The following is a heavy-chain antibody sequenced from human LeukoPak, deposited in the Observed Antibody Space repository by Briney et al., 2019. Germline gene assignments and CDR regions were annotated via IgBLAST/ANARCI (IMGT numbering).Heavy chain of an antibody. CDR2: ISYDGSSK. V-gene: IGHV3-30*04. CDR1: GFTFSSYA. D-gene: IGHD3-10*01. J-gene: IGHJ4*02. CDR3: ARSDLGEAFDY. Sequence: GGSLRLSCAASGFTFSSYAMHWVRQAPGKGLEWVAVISYDGSSKYYADSVKGRFTISRDNSKNTLYLQMNSLRAEDTAVYYCARSDLGEAFDYWGQGTLVTVSS.